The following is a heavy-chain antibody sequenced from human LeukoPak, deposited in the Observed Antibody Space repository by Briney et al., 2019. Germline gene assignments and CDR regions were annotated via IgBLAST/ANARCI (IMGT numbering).Heavy chain of an antibody. CDR3: ARGVYHFDY. J-gene: IGHJ4*02. Sequence: GGSLRLSCAASGFTFNTYWMHWVRQAPGKGLEWVSYISPSSGTIYYADSVKGRFTISRDNAKNSLYLQMNSLRAEDTAVYYCARGVYHFDYWGQGTLVTVSS. CDR2: ISPSSGTI. D-gene: IGHD6-13*01. V-gene: IGHV3-48*04. CDR1: GFTFNTYW.